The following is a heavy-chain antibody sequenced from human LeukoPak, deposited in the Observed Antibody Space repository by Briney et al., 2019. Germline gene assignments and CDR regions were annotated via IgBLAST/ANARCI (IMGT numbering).Heavy chain of an antibody. CDR3: ARDIAVAGIAFDI. Sequence: ASVKVSCKASGYTFTGYYMHWVRQAPGQGLEWMGWINPNSGGTNCAQKFQGRVTMTRDTSISTAYMELSRLRSDDTAVYYCARDIAVAGIAFDIWGQGTMVTVSS. D-gene: IGHD6-19*01. J-gene: IGHJ3*02. CDR2: INPNSGGT. V-gene: IGHV1-2*02. CDR1: GYTFTGYY.